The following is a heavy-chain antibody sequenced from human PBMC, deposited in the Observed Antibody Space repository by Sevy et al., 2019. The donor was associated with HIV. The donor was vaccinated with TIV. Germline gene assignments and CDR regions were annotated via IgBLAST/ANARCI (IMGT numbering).Heavy chain of an antibody. CDR3: AKDLAGPGRRYFDY. V-gene: IGHV3-30*02. Sequence: GGSLRLSCTASGSTFSNFGLHWVRQVPGKGLEWVTFIRYDGSDKYYAASVKGRFTISRDDSKNTLYLQMDSLRAEDTAIYYCAKDLAGPGRRYFDYWGQGTLVTVSS. CDR2: IRYDGSDK. J-gene: IGHJ4*02. CDR1: GSTFSNFG. D-gene: IGHD6-13*01.